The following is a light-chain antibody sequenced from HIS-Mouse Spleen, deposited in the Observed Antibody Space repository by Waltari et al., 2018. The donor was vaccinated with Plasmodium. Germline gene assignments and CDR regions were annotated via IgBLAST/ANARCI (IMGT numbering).Light chain of an antibody. V-gene: IGKV3-15*01. CDR1: QTVSSN. J-gene: IGKJ1*01. CDR2: GAS. CDR3: QQYNNWPRGT. Sequence: EIVMTHSPATLSVSPGERATLPCRASQTVSSNLPWYQQKPGQAPRLLIYGASTRATGIPARFSGSGSGTEFTLTISSMQSEDFAVYYCQQYNNWPRGTFGQGTKVEIK.